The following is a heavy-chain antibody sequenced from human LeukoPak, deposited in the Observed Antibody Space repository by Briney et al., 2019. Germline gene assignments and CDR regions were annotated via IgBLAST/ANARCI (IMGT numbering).Heavy chain of an antibody. J-gene: IGHJ4*02. D-gene: IGHD4-17*01. CDR1: GFTFSXSX. Sequence: GGSLRLSCAASGFTFSXSXXXXVXXASGKXXEXVGRIRSKANSYATSSAASVKGRFTISRDDSKNTAYLQMNSLKTEDTAVYYCTRDYGILFDYWGQGTLVTVSS. CDR3: TRDYGILFDY. V-gene: IGHV3-73*01. CDR2: IRSKANSYAT.